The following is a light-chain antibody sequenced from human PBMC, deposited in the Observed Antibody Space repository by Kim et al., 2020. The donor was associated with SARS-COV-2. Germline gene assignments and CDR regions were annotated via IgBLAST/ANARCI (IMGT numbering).Light chain of an antibody. CDR2: GKN. V-gene: IGLV3-19*01. Sequence: LRQTVRITCQGNSLRSYYASWYQQKPGQAPVLVMYGKNNRPSGIPDRFSGSSSGDTASLTITGTQAEDEADYYCNSRDSSGNHLGVFGGGTKLTVL. J-gene: IGLJ3*02. CDR1: SLRSYY. CDR3: NSRDSSGNHLGV.